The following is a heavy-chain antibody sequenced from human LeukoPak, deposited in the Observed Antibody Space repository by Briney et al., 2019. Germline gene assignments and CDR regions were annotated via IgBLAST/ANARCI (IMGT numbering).Heavy chain of an antibody. J-gene: IGHJ4*02. CDR1: GGSFSGYY. D-gene: IGHD6-19*01. CDR2: INHSGST. V-gene: IGHV4-34*01. CDR3: ARRSLYSTGWSSYFDY. Sequence: SETLSLTCAVYGGSFSGYYWSWIRQPPGKGLEWIGEINHSGSTNYNPSLKSRVTISVDTSRNHFSLKLTSVTAADSAVYYCARRSLYSTGWSSYFDYWGQGALVTVSS.